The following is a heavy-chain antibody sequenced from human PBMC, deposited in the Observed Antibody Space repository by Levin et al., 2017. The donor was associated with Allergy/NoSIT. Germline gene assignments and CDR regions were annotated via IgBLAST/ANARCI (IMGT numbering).Heavy chain of an antibody. V-gene: IGHV3-23*01. D-gene: IGHD1-14*01. J-gene: IGHJ4*02. CDR2: VSGSGTTT. CDR1: GFTFSFPNYA. Sequence: GESLKISCAASGFTFSFPNYAMSWVRQAPGKGLEYISAVSGSGTTTYYADSVKGRFTISRDNSKNTLYLQMDGLRAEDTAVYYCAKDRGGGITTRLDSWGQGTLVIVSS. CDR3: AKDRGGGITTRLDS.